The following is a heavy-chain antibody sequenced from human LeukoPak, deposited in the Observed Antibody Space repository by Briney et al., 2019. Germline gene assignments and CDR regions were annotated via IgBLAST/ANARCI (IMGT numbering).Heavy chain of an antibody. CDR3: ANIKGYYDSSAS. D-gene: IGHD3-22*01. Sequence: GGSLRLSCAASGFTVSSNYMGWVRQAPGKGLEWVSVIYSGGDTYYADSVKGRFTISRDNSKNTLYLQMNSLRAEDTAVYYCANIKGYYDSSASWGQGTLVTVSS. CDR1: GFTVSSNY. V-gene: IGHV3-66*01. J-gene: IGHJ5*02. CDR2: IYSGGDT.